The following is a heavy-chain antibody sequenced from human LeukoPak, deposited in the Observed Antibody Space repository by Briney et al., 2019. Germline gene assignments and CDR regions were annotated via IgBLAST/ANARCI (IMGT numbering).Heavy chain of an antibody. V-gene: IGHV3-66*01. CDR2: IYSGGGGI. J-gene: IGHJ4*02. CDR1: GFSVSSNY. Sequence: GGSLRLSCAVSGFSVSSNYMSWVRQAHGKGLEWVSVIYSGGGGIYYADSVRGRFTSSRDSSKNMMYLQLNSLRVEDTAVYFCARDSHKGFWGQGALVTVSS. CDR3: ARDSHKGF.